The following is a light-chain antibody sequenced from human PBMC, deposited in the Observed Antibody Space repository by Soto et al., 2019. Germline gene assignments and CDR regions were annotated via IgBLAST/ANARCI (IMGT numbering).Light chain of an antibody. Sequence: EIVLTQSPGTLSLSPGERVTLSCRASQSLSSGYLAWYQQKFGQAPRLLIYDASTRDTGIPARFSGSGSGTEFTLTISSLQSEDYAVYYCQPYNDWPSWTFGQGTKVDIK. J-gene: IGKJ1*01. CDR1: QSLSSGY. CDR2: DAS. V-gene: IGKV3D-15*01. CDR3: QPYNDWPSWT.